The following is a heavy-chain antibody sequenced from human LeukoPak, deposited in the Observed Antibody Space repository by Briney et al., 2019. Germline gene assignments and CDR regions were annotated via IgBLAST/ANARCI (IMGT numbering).Heavy chain of an antibody. V-gene: IGHV3-23*01. D-gene: IGHD3-10*01. J-gene: IGHJ4*02. CDR2: ISGSGGST. CDR3: SKRSLNYYGSGPLDY. CDR1: GFTFSTYA. Sequence: GGSLRLSCAASGFTFSTYAMSWVRQAPGKGLEWISGISGSGGSTDYADSVKGRVTIPRDNSKNTLYLQMNSLRAEDTAVYFCSKRSLNYYGSGPLDYWGQGTLVTVSS.